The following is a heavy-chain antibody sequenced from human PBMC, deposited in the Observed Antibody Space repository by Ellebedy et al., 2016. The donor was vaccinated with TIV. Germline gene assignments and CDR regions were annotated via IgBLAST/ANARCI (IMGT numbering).Heavy chain of an antibody. V-gene: IGHV3-30*18. CDR2: ISYDGSNK. J-gene: IGHJ4*02. CDR1: GFTFSSYG. Sequence: GESLKISCAASGFTFSSYGMHWVRQAPGKGLEWVAVISYDGSNKYYADSVKGRFTISRDNSKNTLYLQMNSPRAEDTAVYYCAKDQYSAVAGLLGYWGQGTLVTVSS. CDR3: AKDQYSAVAGLLGY. D-gene: IGHD6-19*01.